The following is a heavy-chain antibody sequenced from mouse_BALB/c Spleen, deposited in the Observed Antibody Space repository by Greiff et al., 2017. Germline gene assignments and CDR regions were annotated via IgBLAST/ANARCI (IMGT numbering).Heavy chain of an antibody. CDR1: GYTFTSYY. CDR2: INPSNGGT. V-gene: IGHV1S81*02. J-gene: IGHJ4*01. D-gene: IGHD4-1*01. Sequence: VQLQQSGAELVKPGASVKLSCKASGYTFTSYYMYWVKQRPGQGLEWIGEINPSNGGTNFNEKFKSKATLTVDKSSSTAYMQLSSLTSEDSAVYYCTRHGSAMDYWGQGTSVTVSS. CDR3: TRHGSAMDY.